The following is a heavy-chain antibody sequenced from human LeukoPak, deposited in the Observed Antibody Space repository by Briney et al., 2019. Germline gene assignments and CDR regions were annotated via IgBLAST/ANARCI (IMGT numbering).Heavy chain of an antibody. Sequence: SGTLSLTCNVSGVSIRTSTYYWNWIRQSLGKGLEWIGCVSDSGTTKYNPSLKSRVTISVDTSKNHFSLILMSVTAADTAVYYCARGYYEPFQSWGQGTLVTVSS. V-gene: IGHV4-61*03. CDR2: VSDSGTT. D-gene: IGHD3-22*01. J-gene: IGHJ4*02. CDR3: ARGYYEPFQS. CDR1: GVSIRTSTYY.